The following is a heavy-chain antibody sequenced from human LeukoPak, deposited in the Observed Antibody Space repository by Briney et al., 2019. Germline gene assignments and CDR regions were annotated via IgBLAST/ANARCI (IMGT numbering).Heavy chain of an antibody. J-gene: IGHJ4*02. CDR1: GFTFDDYA. CDR3: ARDANGADY. Sequence: PGGSLRLSCAASGFTFDDYAMQWVRQAPGKGLEWVSGISWNSGNIDYADSVKGRFTISRDNAKNSLYLQMNSLRAEDTAVYYCARDANGADYWGQGTLVTVSS. D-gene: IGHD7-27*01. V-gene: IGHV3-9*01. CDR2: ISWNSGNI.